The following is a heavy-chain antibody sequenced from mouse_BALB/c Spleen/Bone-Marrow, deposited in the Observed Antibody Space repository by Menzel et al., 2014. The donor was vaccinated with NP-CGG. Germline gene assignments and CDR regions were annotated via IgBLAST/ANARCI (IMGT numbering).Heavy chain of an antibody. J-gene: IGHJ2*01. CDR1: GYTFTSYW. Sequence: QVQLQQPGAELARPGASVKLSCKASGYTFTSYWMQWVKQRPGQGLEWIGAIYPGDGETRYTQKFKGKATLTADKSSSTAYMQLSSLASEDSAVYYCARGFPFDYWGQGTTLTVSS. CDR3: ARGFPFDY. V-gene: IGHV1-87*01. CDR2: IYPGDGET.